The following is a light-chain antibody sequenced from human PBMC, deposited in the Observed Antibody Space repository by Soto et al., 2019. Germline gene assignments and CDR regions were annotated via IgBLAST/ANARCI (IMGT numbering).Light chain of an antibody. Sequence: QLVLTQPPSASASLGASVTLTCTLSSAYSNYKVDWYQQRPGKGPRFVMRVGTGGIVGSKGDGIPDRFSVLGSGLNRYLTIKNIQEEDESDYHCGADHGSGSNFVFLFGGGTKVTVL. CDR3: GADHGSGSNFVFL. V-gene: IGLV9-49*01. J-gene: IGLJ2*01. CDR2: VGTGGIVG. CDR1: SAYSNYK.